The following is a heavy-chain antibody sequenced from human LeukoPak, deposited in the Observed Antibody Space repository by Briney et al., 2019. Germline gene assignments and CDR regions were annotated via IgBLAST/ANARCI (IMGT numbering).Heavy chain of an antibody. J-gene: IGHJ4*02. CDR3: ARGGITMVRGVYFDY. D-gene: IGHD3-10*01. Sequence: PSETLSLTCTVSGGSISSYYWSWIRQPPGKGLEWIGYIYYSGSTNYNPSLKSRVTISVDTSKNQFSLKLSSVTAADAAVYYCARGGITMVRGVYFDYWGQGTLVTVSS. CDR1: GGSISSYY. CDR2: IYYSGST. V-gene: IGHV4-59*01.